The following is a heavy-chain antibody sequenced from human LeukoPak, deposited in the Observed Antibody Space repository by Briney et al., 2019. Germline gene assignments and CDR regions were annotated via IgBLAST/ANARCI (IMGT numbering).Heavy chain of an antibody. CDR1: GYTFTSYG. D-gene: IGHD3-9*01. V-gene: IGHV1-18*04. CDR3: ARRYFDSLHAFDI. J-gene: IGHJ3*02. CDR2: ISAYNGNT. Sequence: ASVKVSCKASGYTFTSYGISWVRQAPGQGLEWMGWISAYNGNTNYAQKLQGRVTMTTDTPTSTAYMGLRSLRSDDTAVYYCARRYFDSLHAFDIWGQGTMVTVSS.